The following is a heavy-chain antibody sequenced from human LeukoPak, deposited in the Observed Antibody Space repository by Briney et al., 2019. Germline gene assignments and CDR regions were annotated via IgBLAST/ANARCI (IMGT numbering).Heavy chain of an antibody. CDR1: GGSISSGSYY. Sequence: SETLSLTCTVSGGSISSGSYYWSWIRQPAGKGLEWIGRIYTSGSTNYNPSLKSRVTISVDTSKNQFSLKLSSVTAADTAVYYCARAEGTYYDYVWGSYRPWYFDYWGQGTLVTVSS. CDR2: IYTSGST. J-gene: IGHJ4*02. CDR3: ARAEGTYYDYVWGSYRPWYFDY. D-gene: IGHD3-16*02. V-gene: IGHV4-61*02.